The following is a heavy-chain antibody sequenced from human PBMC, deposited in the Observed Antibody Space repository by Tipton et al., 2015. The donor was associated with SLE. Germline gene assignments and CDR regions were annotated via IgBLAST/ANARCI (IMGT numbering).Heavy chain of an antibody. CDR2: INPNSGGT. CDR3: ARDTPQYGGNSNPFDY. CDR1: GYIFTHYY. Sequence: QSGAEVKKPGASVMISCKASGYIFTHYYIHWVRQAPGQGLEWLGWINPNSGGTYYAQNFQGRVTMTRDSSINTAYMVLSRLTSDDMAVYYCARDTPQYGGNSNPFDYWGQGSLVTVSS. J-gene: IGHJ4*02. V-gene: IGHV1-2*02. D-gene: IGHD4-23*01.